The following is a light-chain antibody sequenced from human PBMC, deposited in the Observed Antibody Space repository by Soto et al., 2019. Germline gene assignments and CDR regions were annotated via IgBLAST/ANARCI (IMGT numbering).Light chain of an antibody. CDR2: WGS. V-gene: IGKV2-28*01. CDR1: QSLLHSNGYNY. CDR3: MQGLQIPLT. Sequence: DIVMTQSPLSLPVTPGEPASISCRSSQSLLHSNGYNYLDWYLQKPGQSPQLLIYWGSNRASGVTEMFIGRGSVTAFTLKINSVEAEEVGVYFCMQGLQIPLTFGQGTKVEIK. J-gene: IGKJ1*01.